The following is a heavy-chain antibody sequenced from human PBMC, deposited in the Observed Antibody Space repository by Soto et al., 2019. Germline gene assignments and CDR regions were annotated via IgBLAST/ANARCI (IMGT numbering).Heavy chain of an antibody. D-gene: IGHD3-9*01. CDR1: GFTFSNYA. Sequence: GGSLRLSCSASGFTFSNYAIHWVRQAPGKGLEYVSAISNNASDTYYADSVKGRFTISRDNSKSTVYLQMSSVKAEDTALYYCVKEVRPSCDWSYYFDYWGQGTLVTVSS. V-gene: IGHV3-64D*06. CDR2: ISNNASDT. J-gene: IGHJ4*02. CDR3: VKEVRPSCDWSYYFDY.